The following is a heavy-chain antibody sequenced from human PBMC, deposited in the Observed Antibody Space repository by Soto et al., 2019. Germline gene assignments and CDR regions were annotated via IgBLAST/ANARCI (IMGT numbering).Heavy chain of an antibody. J-gene: IGHJ3*02. CDR1: GFTFSSYA. D-gene: IGHD6-19*01. Sequence: GSLRLSCAASGFTFSSYAMSWVRQAPGKGLEWVSAISGSGGSTYYADSVKGRFTISRDNSKNTLYLQMNSLRAEDTAVYYCAKDKGSDSSGHDAFDIWGQGTMVTVSS. CDR3: AKDKGSDSSGHDAFDI. V-gene: IGHV3-23*01. CDR2: ISGSGGST.